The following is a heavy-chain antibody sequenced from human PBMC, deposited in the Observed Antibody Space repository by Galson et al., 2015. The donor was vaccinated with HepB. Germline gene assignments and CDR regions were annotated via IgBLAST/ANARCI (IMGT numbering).Heavy chain of an antibody. Sequence: SVKVSCKASGGTFSSYAISWVRQAPGQGLEWMGGIIPIFGTANYAQKFQGRVTITADESTSTAYMELSSLRSEDTAVYYCARAAPKSRNYYGAVLQRGMDVWGQGTTVTVSS. J-gene: IGHJ6*02. CDR2: IIPIFGTA. V-gene: IGHV1-69*13. CDR3: ARAAPKSRNYYGAVLQRGMDV. D-gene: IGHD3-10*01. CDR1: GGTFSSYA.